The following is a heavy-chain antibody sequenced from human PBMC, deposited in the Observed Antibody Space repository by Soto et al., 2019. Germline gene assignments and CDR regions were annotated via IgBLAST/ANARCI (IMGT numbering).Heavy chain of an antibody. J-gene: IGHJ4*01. D-gene: IGHD3-16*01. Sequence: PSETLSFTCTVSGGSISRGGYYWSWIRQHPDKGLEWIGYIYYSGSTYYNPSLKSRVTISIDTSENQFSLKLRSVTAADTAMYYCARFGAAVAHDDNWGRGVLVTVSS. V-gene: IGHV4-31*03. CDR2: IYYSGST. CDR1: GGSISRGGYY. CDR3: ARFGAAVAHDDN.